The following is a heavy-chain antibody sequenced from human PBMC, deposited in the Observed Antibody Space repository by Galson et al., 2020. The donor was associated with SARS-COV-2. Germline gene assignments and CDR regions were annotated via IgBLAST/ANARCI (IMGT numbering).Heavy chain of an antibody. D-gene: IGHD3-10*01. CDR1: GFPFSTFA. V-gene: IGHV3-30*01. CDR3: ARDRVDYIDL. J-gene: IGHJ4*02. Sequence: LSLTCAASGFPFSTFALHWVRQAPGKGLEWAALISSDGSYKFYADSVKGRFTVSRDNFKNTLYLQMNSLRSEDTAVYYCARDRVDYIDLWGRGTLVIVSS. CDR2: ISSDGSYK.